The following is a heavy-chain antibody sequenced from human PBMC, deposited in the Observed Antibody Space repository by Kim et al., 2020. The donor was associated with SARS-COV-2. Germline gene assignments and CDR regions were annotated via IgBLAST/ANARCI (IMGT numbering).Heavy chain of an antibody. D-gene: IGHD3-10*01. Sequence: YADSVKGRFTISRDNSKNTLYLQMNSLRAEDTAVYYCARDDYGSGSFLDYWGQGTLVTVSS. V-gene: IGHV3-33*01. CDR3: ARDDYGSGSFLDY. J-gene: IGHJ4*02.